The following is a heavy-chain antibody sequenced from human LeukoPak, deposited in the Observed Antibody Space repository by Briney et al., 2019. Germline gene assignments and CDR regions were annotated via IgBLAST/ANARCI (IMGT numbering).Heavy chain of an antibody. CDR2: ISNSGDTT. CDR3: AKCPGSANCYTGFDY. V-gene: IGHV3-23*01. J-gene: IGHJ4*02. D-gene: IGHD2-2*02. CDR1: GFTFSSYA. Sequence: GGSLRISCAASGFTFSSYAMSWVRQAPGKGLEWISGISNSGDTTYDADSVKGRFTISRDNSKNTLYLQMNSLRAEDTAVYYCAKCPGSANCYTGFDYWGQGTLVTVSS.